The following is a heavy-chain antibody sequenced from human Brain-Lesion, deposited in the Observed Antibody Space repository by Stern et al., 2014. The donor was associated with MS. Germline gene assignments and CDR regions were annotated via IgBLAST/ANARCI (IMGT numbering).Heavy chain of an antibody. J-gene: IGHJ4*02. Sequence: VQLVESGPGLVKPSGTLSLTCAVSGGSISSSNWWSWVRQSPGKGLEWIGESDHSGSTIYNPSLKSRVTVSVDKSKNRFSPNLRSLPAADTAVYFCARFPASRPHVFDSWGQGTLVTVSS. CDR3: ARFPASRPHVFDS. CDR1: GGSISSSNW. D-gene: IGHD6-13*01. V-gene: IGHV4-4*02. CDR2: SDHSGST.